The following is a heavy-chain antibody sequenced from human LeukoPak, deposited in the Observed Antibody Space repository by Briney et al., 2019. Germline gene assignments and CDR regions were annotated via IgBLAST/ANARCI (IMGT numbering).Heavy chain of an antibody. D-gene: IGHD3-3*01. CDR1: GYTFIDYY. Sequence: ASLKVSCKASGYTFIDYYIHWVRQAPGQGVEWMGWINPNSGGTNYAQKFQGRVTMTRDTSITTTYMELSRLTPDDSAVYFCATEASGLNWFDPWGQGTLVTVSS. V-gene: IGHV1-2*02. CDR2: INPNSGGT. J-gene: IGHJ5*02. CDR3: ATEASGLNWFDP.